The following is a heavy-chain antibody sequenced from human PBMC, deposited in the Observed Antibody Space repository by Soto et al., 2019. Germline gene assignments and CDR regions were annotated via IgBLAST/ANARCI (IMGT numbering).Heavy chain of an antibody. V-gene: IGHV3-23*01. J-gene: IGHJ3*02. CDR3: AKDSYSSGWYEREDAFDI. D-gene: IGHD6-19*01. Sequence: CKGLEWVSAISGSGGSTYYADSVKGRFTISRDNSKNTLYLQMNSLRAEDTAVYYCAKDSYSSGWYEREDAFDIWGQGTMVTVSS. CDR2: ISGSGGST.